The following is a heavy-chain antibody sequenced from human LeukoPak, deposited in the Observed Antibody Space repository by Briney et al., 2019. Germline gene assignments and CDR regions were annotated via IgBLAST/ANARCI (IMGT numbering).Heavy chain of an antibody. Sequence: TSETLSLTCAVYGGSFSGYYWSWIRQPPGKGLEWIGEINHSGSTNYNPSLKSRVTISVDTSKNQFSLKLSSVTAADTAVYYCARGHIVAWIWGQGTMVTVSS. CDR3: ARGHIVAWI. J-gene: IGHJ3*02. CDR2: INHSGST. CDR1: GGSFSGYY. D-gene: IGHD5-12*01. V-gene: IGHV4-34*01.